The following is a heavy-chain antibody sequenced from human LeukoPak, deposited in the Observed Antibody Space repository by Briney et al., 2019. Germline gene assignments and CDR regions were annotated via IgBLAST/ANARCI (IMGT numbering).Heavy chain of an antibody. CDR1: GGTFSSYA. V-gene: IGHV1-69*05. CDR3: YYDSSGYYYTRDAFDI. J-gene: IGHJ3*02. Sequence: SVKVSCKASGGTFSSYAIRWVQQAPGQGLEWIGRIIPIFGTANYAQKFQGRVTITTDESTSTAYMELSSLRSEDTAVYYCYYDSSGYYYTRDAFDIWGQGTMVTVSS. CDR2: IIPIFGTA. D-gene: IGHD3-22*01.